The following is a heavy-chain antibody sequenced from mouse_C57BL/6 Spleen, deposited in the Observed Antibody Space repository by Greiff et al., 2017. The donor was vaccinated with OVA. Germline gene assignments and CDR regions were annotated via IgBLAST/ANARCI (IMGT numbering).Heavy chain of an antibody. CDR2: INPYNGGT. J-gene: IGHJ4*01. Sequence: VQLQQSGPVLVKPGASVKMSCKASGYTFTDYYMNWVKQSHGKSLEWIGVINPYNGGTSYNQKFKGKATLTVDKSSSTAYMELNSLTSEDSAVYYCARKEPHYYAMDYWGQGTSVTVSS. V-gene: IGHV1-19*01. CDR3: ARKEPHYYAMDY. D-gene: IGHD6-1*01. CDR1: GYTFTDYY.